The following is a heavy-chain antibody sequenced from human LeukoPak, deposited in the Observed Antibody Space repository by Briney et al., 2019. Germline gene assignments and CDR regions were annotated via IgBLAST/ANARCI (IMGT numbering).Heavy chain of an antibody. Sequence: SQTLSLTCAVSGGSISSGGYSWSWIRQPPGKGLEWIGYIYHSGSTYYNPSLKSRVTISVDRSKNQFPLKLSSVTAADTAVYYCARFGYYDSSGYSFDYWGQGTLVTVSS. V-gene: IGHV4-30-2*01. D-gene: IGHD3-22*01. J-gene: IGHJ4*02. CDR1: GGSISSGGYS. CDR3: ARFGYYDSSGYSFDY. CDR2: IYHSGST.